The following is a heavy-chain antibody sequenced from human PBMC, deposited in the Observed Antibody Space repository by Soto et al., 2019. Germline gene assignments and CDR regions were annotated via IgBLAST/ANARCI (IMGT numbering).Heavy chain of an antibody. V-gene: IGHV3-21*02. CDR3: THCSGESCHGGYFGMDV. CDR2: ISSGRPDI. Sequence: EDQLVESGGGLVKPGGSLRLSCAASGFSFDTYNMNWVRQAPGKGLEWVSSISSGRPDIFYADSVRGRFTISRDDAKKSLFLQMNSLRADDTAVYYCTHCSGESCHGGYFGMDVWGQGTTVTVSS. D-gene: IGHD2-15*01. CDR1: GFSFDTYN. J-gene: IGHJ6*02.